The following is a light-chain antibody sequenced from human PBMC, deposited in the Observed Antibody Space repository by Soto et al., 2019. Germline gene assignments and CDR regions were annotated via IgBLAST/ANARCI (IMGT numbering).Light chain of an antibody. CDR2: DAS. V-gene: IGKV3-11*01. J-gene: IGKJ2*01. CDR3: QQRSNWPYT. CDR1: QSVNSY. Sequence: EIVLTQSPATLSLSPGERATLSWRASQSVNSYLAWYQQKPGQAPRLLIYDASNRATGIPARFSGSGSGTDFTLTISSLEPEDFAVYYCQQRSNWPYTFGQGTKLEIK.